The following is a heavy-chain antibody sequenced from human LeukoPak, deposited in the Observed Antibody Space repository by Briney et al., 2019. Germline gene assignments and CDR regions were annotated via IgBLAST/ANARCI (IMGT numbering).Heavy chain of an antibody. CDR1: GFTFSSYA. J-gene: IGHJ4*02. CDR2: ISYDGSNK. D-gene: IGHD3-10*01. V-gene: IGHV3-30*04. CDR3: ARDLRGRVDY. Sequence: PGGSLRLSCAASGFTFSSYAMHWVRQAPGKGLEWVAVISYDGSNKYYADSAKGRFTISRDNAKNSLYLQMNSLRAEDTAVYYCARDLRGRVDYWGQGTLVTVSS.